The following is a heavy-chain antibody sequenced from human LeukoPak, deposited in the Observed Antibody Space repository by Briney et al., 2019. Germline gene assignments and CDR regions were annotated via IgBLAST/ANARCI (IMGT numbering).Heavy chain of an antibody. Sequence: GGSLRLSCAASGFSFSTYGMTWVRQAPGKGLEWVSGISGSGGSTYYADSVKGRFTISRDSSMNALYLQLNTLRDEDTALYYCAKGPSSGPPYYFDYWGQGTLVTVSS. V-gene: IGHV3-23*01. CDR2: ISGSGGST. CDR3: AKGPSSGPPYYFDY. CDR1: GFSFSTYG. D-gene: IGHD5-12*01. J-gene: IGHJ4*02.